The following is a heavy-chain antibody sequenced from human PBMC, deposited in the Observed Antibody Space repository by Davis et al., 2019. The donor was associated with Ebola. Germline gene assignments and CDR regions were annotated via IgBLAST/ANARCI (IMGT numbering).Heavy chain of an antibody. CDR3: ARAVAASWSPFDN. J-gene: IGHJ4*02. CDR1: GFHFNEYA. Sequence: GESLKISCAASGFHFNEYALSWVRQAPGKGLEWVSSITTTGGSTYYADSVKGRFTISRDNSKNTLSLQMNSLRAEDTAVYYCARAVAASWSPFDNWGQGTLVTVSS. D-gene: IGHD6-19*01. V-gene: IGHV3-23*01. CDR2: ITTTGGST.